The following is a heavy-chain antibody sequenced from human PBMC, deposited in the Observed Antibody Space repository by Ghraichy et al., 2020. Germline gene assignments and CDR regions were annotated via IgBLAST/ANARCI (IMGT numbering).Heavy chain of an antibody. V-gene: IGHV4-34*01. CDR1: GGSFSGYY. Sequence: SETLSLTCAVYGGSFSGYYWSWIRQPPGKGLEWIGEINHSGSTNYNPSLKSRVTISVDTSKNQFSLKLSSVTAADTAVYYCARGRIGFRNQPTFFDIWGQGTMVTVSS. D-gene: IGHD1-14*01. CDR3: ARGRIGFRNQPTFFDI. CDR2: INHSGST. J-gene: IGHJ3*02.